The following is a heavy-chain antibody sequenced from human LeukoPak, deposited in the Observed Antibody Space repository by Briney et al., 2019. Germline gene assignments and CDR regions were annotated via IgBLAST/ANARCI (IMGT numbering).Heavy chain of an antibody. V-gene: IGHV4-59*01. Sequence: SETLSLTCTVSGGFISSYYWSWIRQPPGKGLEWIGYIYYSGSTNYNPSLKSRVTISVDTSKNQFSLKLSSVTAADTAVYYCARFLRGDYPSHAFDIWGQGTMVTVSS. CDR3: ARFLRGDYPSHAFDI. D-gene: IGHD4-17*01. J-gene: IGHJ3*02. CDR2: IYYSGST. CDR1: GGFISSYY.